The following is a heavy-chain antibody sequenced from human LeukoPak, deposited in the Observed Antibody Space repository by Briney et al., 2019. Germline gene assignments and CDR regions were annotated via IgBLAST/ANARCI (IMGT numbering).Heavy chain of an antibody. V-gene: IGHV3-30*02. CDR1: GFTFSSYG. Sequence: PGGSLRLSCAASGFTFSSYGMHWVRQAPGKGLEWVAFIRYDGSNKYYADSVKGRFTISRDNSKNTLYLQMNSLRAEDTAVHYCAKDRAAAPDPGGQGTLVTVSS. CDR2: IRYDGSNK. CDR3: AKDRAAAPDP. D-gene: IGHD6-13*01. J-gene: IGHJ5*02.